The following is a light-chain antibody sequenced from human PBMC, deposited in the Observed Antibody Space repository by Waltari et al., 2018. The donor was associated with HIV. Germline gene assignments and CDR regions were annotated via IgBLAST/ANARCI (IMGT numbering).Light chain of an antibody. CDR1: QSVLYRSNNKNY. J-gene: IGKJ1*01. CDR3: QQYYSTPT. Sequence: DIVMTYFPDSLVVSLGERATINGMSNQSVLYRSNNKNYLAWYQQKPGQPPKLLIYWASTRESGVPDRFSGSGSGTDFTLTISSLQAEDVAVYYCQQYYSTPTFGQGTKVEIK. CDR2: WAS. V-gene: IGKV4-1*01.